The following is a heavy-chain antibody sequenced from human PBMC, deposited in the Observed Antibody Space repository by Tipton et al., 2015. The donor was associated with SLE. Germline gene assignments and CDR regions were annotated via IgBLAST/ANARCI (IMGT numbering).Heavy chain of an antibody. D-gene: IGHD3-10*01. J-gene: IGHJ6*02. CDR1: GGSISSYY. Sequence: TLSLTCTVSGGSISSYYWSWIRQPAGKGLEWIGRIYTSGSTNYNPSPKSRVTMSVDTSKNQFSLKLSSVTAADTAVYYCASETGTGYLYGMDVWGQGTTVTVSS. V-gene: IGHV4-4*07. CDR2: IYTSGST. CDR3: ASETGTGYLYGMDV.